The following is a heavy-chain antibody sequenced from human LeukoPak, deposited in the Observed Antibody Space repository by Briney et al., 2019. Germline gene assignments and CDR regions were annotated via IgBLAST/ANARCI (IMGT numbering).Heavy chain of an antibody. Sequence: PGGSLRLSCAASGFTFSSYSMNWVRQAPGKGLEWVSYISSSSSTIYYADSVKGRFTISRDNAKNSLYLQMNSLRAEDTAVYYRARDAYVRYYYYYMDLWGKGTTVTVSS. CDR3: ARDAYVRYYYYYMDL. CDR1: GFTFSSYS. V-gene: IGHV3-48*01. J-gene: IGHJ6*03. CDR2: ISSSSSTI. D-gene: IGHD3-16*01.